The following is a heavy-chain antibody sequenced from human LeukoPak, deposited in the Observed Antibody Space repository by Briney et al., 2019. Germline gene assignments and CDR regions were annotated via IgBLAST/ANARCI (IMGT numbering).Heavy chain of an antibody. Sequence: GRSLRLSCAVSGFTFSHHGMHWGRQAPGKWLEWVAVIWYDGSKKYYADSVRGRFTISRDDSKNMLFLQMNSLRAEDTALYYCARSMFGDSTGYNDAFDMWGQGTMVTVSS. CDR3: ARSMFGDSTGYNDAFDM. CDR1: GFTFSHHG. V-gene: IGHV3-33*01. D-gene: IGHD3-22*01. J-gene: IGHJ3*02. CDR2: IWYDGSKK.